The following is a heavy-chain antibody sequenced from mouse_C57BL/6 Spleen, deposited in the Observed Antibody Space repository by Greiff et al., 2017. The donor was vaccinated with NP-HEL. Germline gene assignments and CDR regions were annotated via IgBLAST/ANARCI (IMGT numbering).Heavy chain of an antibody. CDR2: ISYDGSN. J-gene: IGHJ2*01. CDR1: GYSITSGYY. D-gene: IGHD2-1*01. Sequence: EVQLQESGPGLVKPSQSLSLTCSVTGYSITSGYYWNWIRQFPGNKLEWMGYISYDGSNNYNPSLKNRISITRDTSKNQFFLKLNSVTTEDTATYYCARGIYGKGYFDYWGQGTTLTVSS. V-gene: IGHV3-6*01. CDR3: ARGIYGKGYFDY.